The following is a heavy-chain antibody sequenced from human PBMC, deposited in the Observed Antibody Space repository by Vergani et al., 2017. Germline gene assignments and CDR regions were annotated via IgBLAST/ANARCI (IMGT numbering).Heavy chain of an antibody. CDR3: ANIAVAGETFDY. CDR2: ISYDGSNK. Sequence: QVQLVESGGGVVQPGRSLRLSCAASGFTFSSYGMHWVRQAPGKGLEWVAVISYDGSNKYDADYWKGRFTISRDNSKNTLYLQMNSLRAEETAVYYCANIAVAGETFDYWGQGTLVTVSS. V-gene: IGHV3-30*18. CDR1: GFTFSSYG. J-gene: IGHJ4*02. D-gene: IGHD6-19*01.